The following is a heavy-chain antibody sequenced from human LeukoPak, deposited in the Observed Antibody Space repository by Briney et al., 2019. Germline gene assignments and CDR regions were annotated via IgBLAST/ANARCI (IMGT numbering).Heavy chain of an antibody. J-gene: IGHJ3*02. CDR2: IYTSGST. V-gene: IGHV4-61*02. CDR1: GGSISSGSYY. D-gene: IGHD3-22*01. Sequence: PSETLSLTCTVSGGSISSGSYYWSWIRQPAGKGLEWIGRIYTSGSTNYNPSLKSRVTISVDTSKSQFSLKLSSVTAADTAVYYCASYYYDLYPVPQVVGAFDIWGQGTTVTVSS. CDR3: ASYYYDLYPVPQVVGAFDI.